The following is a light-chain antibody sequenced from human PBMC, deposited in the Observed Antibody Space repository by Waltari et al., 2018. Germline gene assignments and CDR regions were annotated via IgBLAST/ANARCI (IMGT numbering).Light chain of an antibody. CDR1: QRVLYSSNNKDY. J-gene: IGKJ4*01. CDR3: QQYYSTPLT. Sequence: DIVMTQSPDSLDVSLGEGATINCKSSQRVLYSSNNKDYLAWYRNKPRHPPKLLISWASTRTSGVPDRFSGSGSGTDFTLTISSLQAEDLAVYYCQQYYSTPLTFGGVTKVEIK. CDR2: WAS. V-gene: IGKV4-1*01.